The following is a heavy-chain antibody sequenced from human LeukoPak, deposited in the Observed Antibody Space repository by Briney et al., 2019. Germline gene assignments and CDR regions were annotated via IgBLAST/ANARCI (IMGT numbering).Heavy chain of an antibody. CDR3: ARGPKSDAFDI. V-gene: IGHV3-30*04. CDR1: GFTFSSYA. J-gene: IGHJ3*02. CDR2: ISYDGSNK. Sequence: HTGRSLRLSCAASGFTFSSYAMHWGRQAPGKGLEWVAVISYDGSNKYYADSVKGRFTISRDNSKNTLYLQMNSLRAEDTAVYYCARGPKSDAFDIWGQGTMVTVSS.